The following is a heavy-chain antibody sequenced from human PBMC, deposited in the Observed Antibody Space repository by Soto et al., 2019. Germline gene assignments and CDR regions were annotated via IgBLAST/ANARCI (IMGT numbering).Heavy chain of an antibody. V-gene: IGHV3-33*01. CDR1: GFTFTSYG. CDR2: MWFGGSDK. CDR3: ARSEYQLLKDGMDV. J-gene: IGHJ6*02. Sequence: QEQLVESGGGVVQSGRSLRLSCAASGFTFTSYGMHWVRQAPGKGLEWVAVMWFGGSDKYYADSVKGRFTISRDNSKSTVYLEMNSLRAEDTAVYYCARSEYQLLKDGMDVWGQGTTVTVSS. D-gene: IGHD2-2*01.